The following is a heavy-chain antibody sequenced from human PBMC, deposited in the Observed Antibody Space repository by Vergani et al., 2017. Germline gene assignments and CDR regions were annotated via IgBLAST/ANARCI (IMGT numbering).Heavy chain of an antibody. D-gene: IGHD2-15*01. CDR2: IYPGDPDT. CDR1: GYSFTSYW. J-gene: IGHJ6*02. V-gene: IGHV5-51*01. CDR3: ARLGCSGGSCYWSYYYGMDV. Sequence: EVQLVQSGAEVKKPGESLKISCKGSGYSFTSYWIGWVRQMPGKGLGWMGIIYPGDPDTRSSPSFQGQVTISADKSTITAYLQWSSLKAADTAMYYCARLGCSGGSCYWSYYYGMDVWGQGTTVTVSS.